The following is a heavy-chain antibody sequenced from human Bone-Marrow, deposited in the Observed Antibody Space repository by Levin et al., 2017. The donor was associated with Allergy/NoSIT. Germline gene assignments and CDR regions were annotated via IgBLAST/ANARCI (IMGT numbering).Heavy chain of an antibody. J-gene: IGHJ4*02. CDR1: GDSIRSNNFF. D-gene: IGHD5-24*01. V-gene: IGHV4-39*07. CDR2: VYYGGTT. CDR3: ARGRDGYKSHFDY. Sequence: SQTLSLTCIVSGDSIRSNNFFWGWIRQPPGKGLQWIGYVYYGGTTFFNPSLESRVSMSVDTSNNHFSLKLKSVTAADTAVYYCARGRDGYKSHFDYWGQGTLVSVSS.